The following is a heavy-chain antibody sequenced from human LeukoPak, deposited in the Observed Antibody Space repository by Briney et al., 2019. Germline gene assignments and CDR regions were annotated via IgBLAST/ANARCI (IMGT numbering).Heavy chain of an antibody. J-gene: IGHJ4*02. D-gene: IGHD7-27*01. CDR2: ISAYNDNA. CDR1: GYSFTNYG. V-gene: IGHV1-18*01. Sequence: ASVKVSCKASGYSFTNYGISWVRQAPGQGLEWMGWISAYNDNADYAQGLEGRVTMTSETSTRTAYMELRSLRSDDTAVYYCARSTLGIEFDYWGQRSLVTVSS. CDR3: ARSTLGIEFDY.